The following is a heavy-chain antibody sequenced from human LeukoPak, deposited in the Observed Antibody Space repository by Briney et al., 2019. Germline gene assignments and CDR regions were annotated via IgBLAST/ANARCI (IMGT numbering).Heavy chain of an antibody. CDR1: GFTFSSYA. CDR3: VKDPFYGGNPLYYFDY. V-gene: IGHV3-64D*06. CDR2: ITGDGSRT. D-gene: IGHD4-23*01. Sequence: GGSLRFSCSASGFTFSSYAMHWVRQAPGKGLECVSAITGDGSRTYYADSVKGRFTISRDNSKNTLYLQMNSLRAEDTAVYYCVKDPFYGGNPLYYFDYWGQGTLVTVSS. J-gene: IGHJ4*02.